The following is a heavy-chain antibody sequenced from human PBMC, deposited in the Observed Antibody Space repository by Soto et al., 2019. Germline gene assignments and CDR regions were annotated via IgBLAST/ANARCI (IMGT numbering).Heavy chain of an antibody. J-gene: IGHJ6*02. V-gene: IGHV4-38-2*02. Sequence: PSETLSLTCAVSGYSISSGYYWGWIRQPAGEGLEWIGSIYHSGSTYYNPSLKSRVTISVDTSKNQFSLKLSSVTAADTAVYYCARDQRRQLWFVYRPTYYYYGMDVWGQGTTLTVSS. CDR3: ARDQRRQLWFVYRPTYYYYGMDV. CDR1: GYSISSGYY. CDR2: IYHSGST. D-gene: IGHD5-18*01.